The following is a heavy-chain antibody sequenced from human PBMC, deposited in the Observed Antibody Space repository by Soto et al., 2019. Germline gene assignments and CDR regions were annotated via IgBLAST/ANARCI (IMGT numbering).Heavy chain of an antibody. D-gene: IGHD5-12*01. Sequence: QVQLQESGPGLVKPSQTLSLTCTVSGGSISSGDYYWIWIRQPPGKGLEWIGSIYYRGSTYYNPSLKSRVNISVDTSKNQFSLKPSSVTAADTAVYYCAREATKGPNEPDNYYGMDVWGQGTTVTVSS. CDR1: GGSISSGDYY. J-gene: IGHJ6*02. CDR3: AREATKGPNEPDNYYGMDV. CDR2: IYYRGST. V-gene: IGHV4-30-4*01.